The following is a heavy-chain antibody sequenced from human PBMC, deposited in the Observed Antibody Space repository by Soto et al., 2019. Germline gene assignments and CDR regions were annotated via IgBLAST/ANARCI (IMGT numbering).Heavy chain of an antibody. J-gene: IGHJ4*02. CDR3: ARDYCSSTSCYEVGVGY. CDR1: GFTFSSYS. Sequence: EVQLVESGGGLVKPGGSLRLSCAASGFTFSSYSMNWVRQAPGKGLEWVSSISSSSSYIYYADSVKGRFTISRDNAKNSLYLQMNSLRAEDTAVYYCARDYCSSTSCYEVGVGYWGQGTLVTVSS. D-gene: IGHD2-2*01. V-gene: IGHV3-21*01. CDR2: ISSSSSYI.